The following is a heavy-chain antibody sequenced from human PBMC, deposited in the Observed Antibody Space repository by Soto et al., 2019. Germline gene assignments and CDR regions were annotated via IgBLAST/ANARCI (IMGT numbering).Heavy chain of an antibody. CDR3: ARPGTTVTTDPEFDYYYYYGMDV. CDR1: GYTFTSYG. D-gene: IGHD4-17*01. CDR2: ISAYNGNT. Sequence: QVQLVQSGAEVKKPGASVKVSCKASGYTFTSYGISWVRQAPGQGLEWMGWISAYNGNTNYAQKLQGRVTMTTDTSTSTAYMELRSLRSDDTAVYYRARPGTTVTTDPEFDYYYYYGMDVWGQGTTVTVSS. V-gene: IGHV1-18*01. J-gene: IGHJ6*02.